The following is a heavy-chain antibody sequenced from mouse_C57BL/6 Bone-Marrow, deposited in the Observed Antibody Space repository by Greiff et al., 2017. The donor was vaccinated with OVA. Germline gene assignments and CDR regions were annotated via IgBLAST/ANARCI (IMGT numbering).Heavy chain of an antibody. CDR3: ARLMYYFDY. CDR1: GYAFTHYL. V-gene: IGHV1-54*01. CDR2: INPGSGGT. J-gene: IGHJ2*01. Sequence: QVQLKESGAELVRPGTSVKVSCKASGYAFTHYLIEWVKQRPGQGLEWIGVINPGSGGTNYNEKFKGKATLTADKSSSTAYMQLSSLTSEDYAVYFCARLMYYFDYWGQGTTLTVSS.